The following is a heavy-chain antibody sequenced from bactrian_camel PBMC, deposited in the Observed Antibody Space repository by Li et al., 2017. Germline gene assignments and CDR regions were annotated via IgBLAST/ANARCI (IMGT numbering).Heavy chain of an antibody. V-gene: IGHV3S40*01. J-gene: IGHJ4*01. Sequence: VQLVESGGGSVEAGGSLRLSCAASGVSYSSMCMGWFRQAPGKEREGVAAIHGVSGSTDYAGSVKGRFTISQDSARNTVYLQMNNLQPEDTATYYCAEGRGSRGEHCYSLNYWGQGTQVTVS. CDR2: IHGVSGST. D-gene: IGHD6*01. CDR3: AEGRGSRGEHCYSLNY. CDR1: GVSYSSMC.